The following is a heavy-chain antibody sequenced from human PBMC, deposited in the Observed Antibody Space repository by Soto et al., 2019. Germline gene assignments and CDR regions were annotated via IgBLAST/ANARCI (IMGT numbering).Heavy chain of an antibody. CDR3: ASPVEGDWYFDL. Sequence: QVQLQESGPGLVKPSETLSLTCTVSGGSISSYYWSWIRQPPGKGLEWIGYVYYRGNTNYNPSLKCRVTISVDTSKNQFSLKLSSVTAADTAVYYCASPVEGDWYFDLWGRGTMVSVSS. J-gene: IGHJ2*01. CDR2: VYYRGNT. D-gene: IGHD1-1*01. CDR1: GGSISSYY. V-gene: IGHV4-59*01.